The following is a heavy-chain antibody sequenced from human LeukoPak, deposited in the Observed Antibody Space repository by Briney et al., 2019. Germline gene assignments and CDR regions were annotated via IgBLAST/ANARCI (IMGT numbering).Heavy chain of an antibody. V-gene: IGHV3-11*01. Sequence: TSGGSLRLSCAASGFTFSDYYMSWIRQAPGKGLEWVSYISSSGSTIYYADSVKGRFTISRDNAKNSLYLQMNSLRAEDTAVYYCARGYSSSWYTGLRYYYYGMDVWGQGTTVTVSS. CDR1: GFTFSDYY. D-gene: IGHD6-13*01. J-gene: IGHJ6*02. CDR2: ISSSGSTI. CDR3: ARGYSSSWYTGLRYYYYGMDV.